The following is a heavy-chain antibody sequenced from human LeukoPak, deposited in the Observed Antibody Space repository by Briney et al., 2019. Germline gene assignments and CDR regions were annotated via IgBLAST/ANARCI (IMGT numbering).Heavy chain of an antibody. CDR1: GFTFSDHY. J-gene: IGHJ6*02. V-gene: IGHV3-72*01. D-gene: IGHD3-10*01. Sequence: GGSLRLSCAASGFTFSDHYMDWVRQAPGKGLEWVGRTRNKANSYTTEYAASVKGRFTISRDDSKDSLYLQMNSLKTEDTAVYYCARGTMVRGVISYYGMDVWGQGTTVTVSS. CDR3: ARGTMVRGVISYYGMDV. CDR2: TRNKANSYTT.